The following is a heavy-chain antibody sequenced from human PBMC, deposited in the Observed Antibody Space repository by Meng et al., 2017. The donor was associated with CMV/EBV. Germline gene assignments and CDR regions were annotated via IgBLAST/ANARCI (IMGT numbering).Heavy chain of an antibody. CDR1: GYSFTSYW. J-gene: IGHJ6*02. CDR2: IYPGDSDT. CDR3: ATTLDYYDSSGYPLYYYYGMDV. V-gene: IGHV5-51*01. D-gene: IGHD3-22*01. Sequence: GESLKISCKGSGYSFTSYWIGWVRQMPGKGLEWRGIIYPGDSDTRYRPSFQGQVTISADKSISTAYLQWSSLKASDTAMYYCATTLDYYDSSGYPLYYYYGMDVWGQGTTVTVSS.